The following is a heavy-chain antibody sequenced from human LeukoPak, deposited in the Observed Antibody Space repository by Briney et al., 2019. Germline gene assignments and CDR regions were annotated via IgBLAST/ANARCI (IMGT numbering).Heavy chain of an antibody. Sequence: SETLSLTCTVSGGSISSYYWSWIRQPPGKGLEWIGYIYYSGSTNYNPSLKSRVTISVDTSKNQFSLKLSSVTAADTAVYYCARSPEMATPDYWGQGTLVTVSS. CDR1: GGSISSYY. D-gene: IGHD5-24*01. CDR3: ARSPEMATPDY. CDR2: IYYSGST. J-gene: IGHJ4*02. V-gene: IGHV4-59*08.